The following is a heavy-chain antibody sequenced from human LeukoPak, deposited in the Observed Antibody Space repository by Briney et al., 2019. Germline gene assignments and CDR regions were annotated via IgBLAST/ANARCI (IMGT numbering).Heavy chain of an antibody. CDR3: ARWRSRLLGGVLQFDAFDI. CDR1: GFTFSSYS. J-gene: IGHJ3*02. D-gene: IGHD7-27*01. V-gene: IGHV3-30*03. Sequence: PGGSLRLSCAASGFTFSSYSMNWVRQAPGKGLEWVAVISYDGSNKYYADSVKGRFTISRDNSKNTLYLQMNSLRAEDTAVYYCARWRSRLLGGVLQFDAFDIWGQGTMVTVSS. CDR2: ISYDGSNK.